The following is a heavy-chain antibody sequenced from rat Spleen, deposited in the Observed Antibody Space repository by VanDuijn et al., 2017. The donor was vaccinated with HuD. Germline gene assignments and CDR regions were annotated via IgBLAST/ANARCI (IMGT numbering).Heavy chain of an antibody. V-gene: IGHV5-58*01. D-gene: IGHD4-3*01. J-gene: IGHJ1*01. Sequence: EVQLVETGGGLVQPGRSLKLSCVASGFTFSNYWMYWIRQAPGKGLEWVSSISYEGSSTYYGDSVKGRFTISRDNAKSTLYLQMNSLRSEDTATYYCARHQVGDYFDYWGPGTMVTVSS. CDR3: ARHQVGDYFDY. CDR1: GFTFSNYW. CDR2: ISYEGSST.